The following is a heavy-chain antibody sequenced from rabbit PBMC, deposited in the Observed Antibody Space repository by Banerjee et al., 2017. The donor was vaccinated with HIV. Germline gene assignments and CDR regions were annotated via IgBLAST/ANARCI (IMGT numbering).Heavy chain of an antibody. Sequence: QEQLEESGGDLVQPEGSLTLTCTASGFSFSTTSYMCWVRQAPGKGLEWIACIYTGSSGSTYYASWAKGRFTISKTSSTTVTLQMTSLTAADTATYFCARTYYTYGYAGDLWGQGTLVTVS. CDR2: IYTGSSGST. CDR1: GFSFSTTSY. J-gene: IGHJ4*01. V-gene: IGHV1S45*01. CDR3: ARTYYTYGYAGDL. D-gene: IGHD6-1*01.